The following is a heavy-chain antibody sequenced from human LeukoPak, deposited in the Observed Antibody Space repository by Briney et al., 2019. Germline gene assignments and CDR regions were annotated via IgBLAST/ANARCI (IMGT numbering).Heavy chain of an antibody. CDR3: ARLPNYYGSGLGRAFDI. V-gene: IGHV4-61*02. Sequence: SETLSLTCTVSGGSISSGSYYWSWIRQPAGKGLEWIGRIYTSGSTNYNPSLKSRVTISVDTSKNQFSLKLSSVTAADTAVYYCARLPNYYGSGLGRAFDIWGQGTMVTVSS. CDR1: GGSISSGSYY. CDR2: IYTSGST. J-gene: IGHJ3*02. D-gene: IGHD3-10*01.